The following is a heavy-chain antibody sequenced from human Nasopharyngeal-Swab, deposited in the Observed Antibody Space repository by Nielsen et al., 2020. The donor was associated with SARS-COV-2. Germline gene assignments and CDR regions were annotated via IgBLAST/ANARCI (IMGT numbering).Heavy chain of an antibody. CDR1: GFTFSSYS. J-gene: IGHJ6*02. CDR2: ISSSSSYI. V-gene: IGHV3-21*01. Sequence: GGSLTLSCAASGFTFSSYSMNWVRQAPGKGLEWVSSISSSSSYIYYADPVKGRFTISRDNAKNSLYLQMNSLRAEDTAVYYCAREREYYGMDVWGQGTTVTVSS. CDR3: AREREYYGMDV.